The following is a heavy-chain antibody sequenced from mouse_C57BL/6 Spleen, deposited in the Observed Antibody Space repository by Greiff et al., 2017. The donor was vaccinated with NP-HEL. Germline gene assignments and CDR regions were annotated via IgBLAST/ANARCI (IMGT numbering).Heavy chain of an antibody. CDR1: GYTFTSYW. V-gene: IGHV1-64*01. CDR2: IHPNSGST. CDR3: ARPSPFDD. J-gene: IGHJ2*01. Sequence: VQLQQPGAELVKPGASVKLSCKASGYTFTSYWMHWVKQRPGQGLEWIGLIHPNSGSTNYNEKFKSKATLTVAKSSRTAYMQLSSLTSEDSAVYYGARPSPFDDWGQGTTLTVSS.